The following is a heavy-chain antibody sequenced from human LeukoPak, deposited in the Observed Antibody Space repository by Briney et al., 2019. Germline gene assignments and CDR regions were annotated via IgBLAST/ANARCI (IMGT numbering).Heavy chain of an antibody. CDR2: ISSNGGET. Sequence: PPGTSLRLSCAASGFSFSSYVMHWVRQAPGKGLEYVSAISSNGGETYYADSVKGRFTISRDNSKNALYLQMGSLRVEDMAVYYCARGRSPRGYYYGMDVWGQGTTVTVS. CDR3: ARGRSPRGYYYGMDV. J-gene: IGHJ6*02. D-gene: IGHD1-26*01. V-gene: IGHV3-64*02. CDR1: GFSFSSYV.